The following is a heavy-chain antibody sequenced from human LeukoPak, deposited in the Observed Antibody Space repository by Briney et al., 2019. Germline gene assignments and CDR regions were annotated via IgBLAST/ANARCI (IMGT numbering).Heavy chain of an antibody. CDR2: IYKSGST. CDR1: GGSIGSSSYY. J-gene: IGHJ1*01. V-gene: IGHV4-39*01. CDR3: ARPVEMSAYFQH. D-gene: IGHD5-24*01. Sequence: SETLSLTCTVSGGSIGSSSYYWGWIRQPPGKGLEWIGSIYKSGSTHCNLSLKSRVTMSVDTSKNQFSLKLSSVTAAGTAVYYCARPVEMSAYFQHWGQGTLVTVSS.